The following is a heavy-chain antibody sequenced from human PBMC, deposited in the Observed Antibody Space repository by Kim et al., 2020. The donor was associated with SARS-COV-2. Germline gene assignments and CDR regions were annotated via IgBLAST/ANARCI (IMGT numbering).Heavy chain of an antibody. CDR2: IYYSGST. Sequence: SETLSLTCTVSGGSISSSSYYWGWIRQPPGKGLEWIGSIYYSGSTYYNPSLKSRVTISVDTSKNQFSLKLSSVTAADTAVYYCATTEWELLGAYAKRGPFQHWGQGTLVTVSS. V-gene: IGHV4-39*01. J-gene: IGHJ1*01. CDR1: GGSISSSSYY. CDR3: ATTEWELLGAYAKRGPFQH. D-gene: IGHD1-26*01.